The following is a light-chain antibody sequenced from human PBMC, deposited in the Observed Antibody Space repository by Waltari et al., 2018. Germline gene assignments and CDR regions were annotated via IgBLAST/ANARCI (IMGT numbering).Light chain of an antibody. Sequence: EIVMTQSPATLSVSLGERATLSCRASQSVGSNYLAWYKQTPGQAPRLLISSASTRATGVPARFSGSGSGTEFTLIISSLQSEDFAIYYCQQYNNWPWTFGQGTKVEI. J-gene: IGKJ1*01. CDR3: QQYNNWPWT. CDR2: SAS. CDR1: QSVGSN. V-gene: IGKV3-15*01.